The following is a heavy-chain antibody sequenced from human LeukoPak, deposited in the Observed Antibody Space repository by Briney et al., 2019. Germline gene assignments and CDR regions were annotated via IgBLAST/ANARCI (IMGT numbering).Heavy chain of an antibody. Sequence: SVKVSCKASGGTFSSYAISWVRQAPGQGLEWMGGIIPIFGTANYAQKFQGRVTITADESTSTAYMELSSLRSEDTAVYYCARGNGGYSYGFYYYYYGMDVWGQGTTVTVSS. CDR2: IIPIFGTA. CDR3: ARGNGGYSYGFYYYYYGMDV. J-gene: IGHJ6*02. V-gene: IGHV1-69*13. CDR1: GGTFSSYA. D-gene: IGHD5-18*01.